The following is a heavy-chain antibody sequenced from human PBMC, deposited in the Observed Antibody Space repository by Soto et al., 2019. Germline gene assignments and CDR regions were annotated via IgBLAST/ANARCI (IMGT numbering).Heavy chain of an antibody. D-gene: IGHD3-9*01. CDR3: GRLEGLATISYYFDY. CDR1: GGSVSSSSYY. CDR2: VYYSGST. J-gene: IGHJ4*02. Sequence: NPSETLSLTCTVSGGSVSSSSYYWGWVRQPPGKGLEWIGGVYYSGSTYYNPSLESRVTISVDKSKNQFSLKLMSLSAADTAVYYCGRLEGLATISYYFDYWGQGALVTVSS. V-gene: IGHV4-39*01.